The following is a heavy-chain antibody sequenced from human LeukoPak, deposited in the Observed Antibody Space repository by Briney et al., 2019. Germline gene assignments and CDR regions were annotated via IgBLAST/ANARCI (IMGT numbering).Heavy chain of an antibody. Sequence: ASVKVFCKASGYTFTSYDINWVRQATGQGLEWMGWMNPNSGNTGYAQKFQGRVTMTRNTSISTAYMELSSLRSEDTAVYYCARYCSSTSCNADDWGQGTLVTVSS. CDR3: ARYCSSTSCNADD. D-gene: IGHD2-2*01. J-gene: IGHJ4*02. V-gene: IGHV1-8*01. CDR1: GYTFTSYD. CDR2: MNPNSGNT.